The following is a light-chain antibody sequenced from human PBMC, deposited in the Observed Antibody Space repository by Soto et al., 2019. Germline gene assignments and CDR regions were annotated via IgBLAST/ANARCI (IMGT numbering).Light chain of an antibody. CDR1: SSDIGAYDY. V-gene: IGLV2-14*03. Sequence: QSALTQPASVSGSPGQSITISCTGTSSDIGAYDYVSWYQQHPGGVPKLLIYDVSSRPSGVSSRFSGSKSGTSASLAITGVQTEDEADYYCQSYDNSLSRVVFGGGTKLTVL. CDR2: DVS. CDR3: QSYDNSLSRVV. J-gene: IGLJ2*01.